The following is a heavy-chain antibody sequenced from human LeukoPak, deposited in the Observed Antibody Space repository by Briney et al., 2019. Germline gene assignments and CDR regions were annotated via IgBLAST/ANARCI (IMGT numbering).Heavy chain of an antibody. Sequence: GGSLRLSCAASGFTFRDSAMTWVRHAPGKGLEWVSLISYSGGNAYYADSVKGRFTISRDNSENTPSLQMNSLRVEDTARYYCAKDIQLSTWGLGTMVTVSS. CDR1: GFTFRDSA. CDR3: AKDIQLST. V-gene: IGHV3-23*01. CDR2: ISYSGGNA. D-gene: IGHD3-16*02. J-gene: IGHJ3*01.